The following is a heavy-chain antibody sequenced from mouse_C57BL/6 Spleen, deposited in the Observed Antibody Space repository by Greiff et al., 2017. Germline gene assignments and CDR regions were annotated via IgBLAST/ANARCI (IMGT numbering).Heavy chain of an antibody. Sequence: VQLQQSGAELVKPGASVKISCKASGYAFSSYWMNWVKQRPGKGLEWIGQIYPGDGDTNYNGKFKGKATLTADNSSSTAYMQLSSLTSEDSAVYFCARGGVTTVVEDYWGQGTTLTVSS. CDR3: ARGGVTTVVEDY. CDR2: IYPGDGDT. CDR1: GYAFSSYW. D-gene: IGHD1-1*01. J-gene: IGHJ2*01. V-gene: IGHV1-80*01.